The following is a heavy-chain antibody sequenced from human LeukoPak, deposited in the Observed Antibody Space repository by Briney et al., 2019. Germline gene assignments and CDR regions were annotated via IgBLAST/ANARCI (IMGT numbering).Heavy chain of an antibody. CDR2: IDEGGSNA. Sequence: PGGSLRFSCAASGFTFSNHCMHWVRQAPGKGLVWVSRIDEGGSNAMYADSVKGRFSISRDNAKNTVNLQMNSVRAEETGVYYCIRDEALWRLDYWGQGTLVTVSS. J-gene: IGHJ4*02. CDR3: IRDEALWRLDY. CDR1: GFTFSNHC. V-gene: IGHV3-74*03. D-gene: IGHD2-21*01.